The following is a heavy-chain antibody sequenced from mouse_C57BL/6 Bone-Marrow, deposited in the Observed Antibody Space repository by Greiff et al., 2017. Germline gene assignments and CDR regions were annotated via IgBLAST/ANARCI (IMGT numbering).Heavy chain of an antibody. Sequence: EVQLVESGEGLVKPGGSLKLSCAASGFTFSSYAMSWVRQTPEQRLEWVAYISRGGGYTYYADTVKGRFTISRDNARNTLYLQLSSLTSEDTAMYYCTRVHYGSSYDAMDYWGQGTSVTVSS. CDR3: TRVHYGSSYDAMDY. D-gene: IGHD1-1*01. CDR1: GFTFSSYA. J-gene: IGHJ4*01. CDR2: ISRGGGYT. V-gene: IGHV5-9-1*02.